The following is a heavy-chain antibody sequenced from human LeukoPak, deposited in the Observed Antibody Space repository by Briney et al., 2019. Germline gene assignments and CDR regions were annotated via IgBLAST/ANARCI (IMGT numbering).Heavy chain of an antibody. CDR2: IRYDRSNK. CDR1: GITFSSYG. J-gene: IGHJ4*02. V-gene: IGHV3-30*02. CDR3: AKDSNYSTLDY. D-gene: IGHD4-11*01. Sequence: GGSLRLSCAASGITFSSYGMHWVRQAPGKGLEWVAFIRYDRSNKYYADSVKGRFTISRDNSKNTLYLQMNSLRAEDTAVYYCAKDSNYSTLDYWGQGTLVTVSS.